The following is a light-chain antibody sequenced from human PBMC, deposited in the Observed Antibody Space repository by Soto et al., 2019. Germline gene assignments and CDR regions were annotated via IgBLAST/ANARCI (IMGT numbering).Light chain of an antibody. CDR2: LGS. CDR1: QSLLHSNGYNY. J-gene: IGKJ5*01. V-gene: IGKV2-28*01. CDR3: MQALQTPVT. Sequence: DIVMTQSPLSLPVTPGEPASIFCRSSQSLLHSNGYNYLDWYLQKPGQSPHLLIYLGSNRASGVPERFSGSGSCTDFTLKISRVEAEDVGVYYCMQALQTPVTFGQGTRLEIK.